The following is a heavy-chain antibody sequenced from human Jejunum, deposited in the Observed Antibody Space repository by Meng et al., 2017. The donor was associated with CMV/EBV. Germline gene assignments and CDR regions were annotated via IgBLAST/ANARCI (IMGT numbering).Heavy chain of an antibody. V-gene: IGHV4-4*02. J-gene: IGHJ4*02. CDR3: VRGRCTRTSCYKGAFDF. Sequence: DSISNLNWWSWVRQSPGQGLEWLGEKSPTESSNYNPSLKSRITISVDRSRNQFSLELTSVTAADTAVYYCVRGRCTRTSCYKGAFDFWSQGTLVTV. D-gene: IGHD2-2*02. CDR1: DSISNLNW. CDR2: KSPTESS.